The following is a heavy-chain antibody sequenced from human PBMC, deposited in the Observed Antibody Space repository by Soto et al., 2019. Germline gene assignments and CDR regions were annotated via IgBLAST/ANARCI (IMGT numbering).Heavy chain of an antibody. V-gene: IGHV3-23*01. J-gene: IGHJ5*02. CDR2: IGRGAEAT. CDR3: AKGAFIRDRYGSGSYLNWPEP. CDR1: VFTFNDYA. D-gene: IGHD3-10*01. Sequence: PGGSLRLSCAVSVFTFNDYAMSLVRQAPGEGLEWVSSIGRGAEATFYADSVRGRFTISRDKTKDTLYLQMTSLRAEDTALYYCAKGAFIRDRYGSGSYLNWPEPWGQGTLVTVSS.